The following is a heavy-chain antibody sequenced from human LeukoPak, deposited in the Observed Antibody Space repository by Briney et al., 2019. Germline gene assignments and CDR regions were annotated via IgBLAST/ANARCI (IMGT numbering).Heavy chain of an antibody. Sequence: SETLSLTCTVSGGSISSGSYCWSWIRQPAGKGLEWIGHIHTSGNTNYNPSLKSRVTISVDTSKNQFSLKLSSVTAADTAVYYCARDVYDSSGYWFDPWGQGTLVTVSS. V-gene: IGHV4-61*09. J-gene: IGHJ5*02. D-gene: IGHD3-22*01. CDR3: ARDVYDSSGYWFDP. CDR2: IHTSGNT. CDR1: GGSISSGSYC.